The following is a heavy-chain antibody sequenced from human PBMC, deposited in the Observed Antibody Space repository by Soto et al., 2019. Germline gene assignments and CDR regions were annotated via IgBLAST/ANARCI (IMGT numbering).Heavy chain of an antibody. J-gene: IGHJ4*02. CDR1: GFTFSNYA. Sequence: QVPLVESGGGVVQPGRSLRLSCEASGFTFSNYAMHWVRQAPGKGLEWVAVILYDGSNKYYADSVKGRFTISRDNSKNALYLPMNSPRGEDTAVYYGARDINRGWNYPAYWGQGTLVTVSS. V-gene: IGHV3-30-3*01. CDR2: ILYDGSNK. CDR3: ARDINRGWNYPAY. D-gene: IGHD1-7*01.